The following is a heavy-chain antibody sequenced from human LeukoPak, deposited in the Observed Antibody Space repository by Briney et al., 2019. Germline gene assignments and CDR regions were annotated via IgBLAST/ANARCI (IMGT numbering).Heavy chain of an antibody. D-gene: IGHD3-3*01. V-gene: IGHV3-30-3*01. CDR2: ISYDGSNK. Sequence: GRSLRLSCAASGFTFSSYAMHWVRQAPGKGLEWVAVISYDGSNKYYADSVKGRFTISRDNSKNTLYLQMNSLRAEDTAVYYCARDGPGGGVVIIPYYFDYWGQGTLVTVSS. J-gene: IGHJ4*02. CDR1: GFTFSSYA. CDR3: ARDGPGGGVVIIPYYFDY.